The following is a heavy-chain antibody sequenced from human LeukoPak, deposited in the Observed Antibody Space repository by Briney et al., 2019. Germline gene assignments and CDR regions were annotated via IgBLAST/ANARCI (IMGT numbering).Heavy chain of an antibody. Sequence: GGSLRLSCAASGFTFSSYAMSWVRQAPGKGLEWVSAIRGSGGSTYYADSVKGRFTFSRDNSKNTLYLQMNSLRAEDTAVYYCAKGGRYLYYFDYWGQGTLVTVSS. CDR2: IRGSGGST. CDR1: GFTFSSYA. CDR3: AKGGRYLYYFDY. J-gene: IGHJ4*02. D-gene: IGHD1-1*01. V-gene: IGHV3-23*01.